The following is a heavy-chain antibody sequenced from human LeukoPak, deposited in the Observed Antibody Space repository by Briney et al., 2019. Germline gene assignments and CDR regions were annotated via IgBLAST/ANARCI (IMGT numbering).Heavy chain of an antibody. J-gene: IGHJ6*03. CDR2: ITSSSSYI. D-gene: IGHD1-26*01. CDR3: AKGRGWEASYYYYMDV. V-gene: IGHV3-21*01. CDR1: GFTFSSYS. Sequence: GGSLRLSCAASGFTFSSYSMNWVRQAPGKGLEWVSSITSSSSYIYYADSVKDRFTISRDNAKKSLYLQMNSLRAEDTAVYYCAKGRGWEASYYYYMDVWGKGTTVTISS.